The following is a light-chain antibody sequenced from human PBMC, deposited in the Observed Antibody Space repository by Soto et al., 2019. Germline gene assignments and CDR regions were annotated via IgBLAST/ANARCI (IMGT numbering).Light chain of an antibody. CDR2: DVN. V-gene: IGLV2-14*01. CDR1: NTDLGVYGY. CDR3: FSKISGFVYG. Sequence: QSGLAQPASVSGSFGQSITISCSGPNTDLGVYGYVSWYQHQPGKAPKLLIYDVNNRPSGISDRFSGSKSGDTASLTISGLQAEDEADYFCFSKISGFVYGFGTGTKVTVL. J-gene: IGLJ1*01.